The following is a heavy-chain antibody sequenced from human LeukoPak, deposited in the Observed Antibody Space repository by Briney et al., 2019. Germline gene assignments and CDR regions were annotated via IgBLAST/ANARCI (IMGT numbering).Heavy chain of an antibody. CDR1: GFTVSSNY. V-gene: IGHV3-66*01. Sequence: GGSLRLSCAAYGFTVSSNYMSWVRQAPGKGLEWVSVIYSGGSTYYADSVKGRFTISRDNSKNTLYLQMNSLRAEDTAVYYCARDARFLEWLNWFDPWGQGTLVTVSS. CDR2: IYSGGST. D-gene: IGHD3-3*01. J-gene: IGHJ5*02. CDR3: ARDARFLEWLNWFDP.